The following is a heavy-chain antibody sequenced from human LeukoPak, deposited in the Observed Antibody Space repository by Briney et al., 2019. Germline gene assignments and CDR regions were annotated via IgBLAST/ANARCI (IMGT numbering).Heavy chain of an antibody. Sequence: PGGSLSLSCAASGFTFSSFEMNWVRQAPGKGLEWVSYISRCGSTKYYTDSVKGRFTISRDNTKNSLYLQMNSLRAEDTAVYYCARGVVPAANVDFGFDYWGQGTLVTVSS. CDR2: ISRCGSTK. J-gene: IGHJ4*02. V-gene: IGHV3-48*03. D-gene: IGHD2-2*01. CDR1: GFTFSSFE. CDR3: ARGVVPAANVDFGFDY.